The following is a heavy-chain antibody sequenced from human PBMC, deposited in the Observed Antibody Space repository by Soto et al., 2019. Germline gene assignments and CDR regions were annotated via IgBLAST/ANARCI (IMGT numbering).Heavy chain of an antibody. CDR2: VNPSGGTT. CDR3: AREENCSDGICNSGYFQR. CDR1: GYIFTAYS. Sequence: QVQLVQSGAEVKKPGASVKVSCKASGYIFTAYSMHWVRQAPGQGLEWMGVVNPSGGTTNYAQKFQGKITMTRETSTSTVYMDLSSLTSEDTAVYYCAREENCSDGICNSGYFQRWGQGTLVTVSS. J-gene: IGHJ1*01. V-gene: IGHV1-46*01. D-gene: IGHD2-15*01.